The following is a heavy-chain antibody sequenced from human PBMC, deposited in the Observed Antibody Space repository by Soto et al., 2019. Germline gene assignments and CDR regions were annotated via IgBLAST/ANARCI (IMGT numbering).Heavy chain of an antibody. Sequence: HPGGSLRLSCAASGFTFNSYGMHWVRQAPGKRLEWVAVIWYDGGKKYYGDSVKGRFTISRDNSENTLYLQMNNLRAEDTAVYYCARDREYSFDYWGQGTLVTVSS. V-gene: IGHV3-33*01. CDR1: GFTFNSYG. CDR3: ARDREYSFDY. J-gene: IGHJ4*02. CDR2: IWYDGGKK. D-gene: IGHD5-18*01.